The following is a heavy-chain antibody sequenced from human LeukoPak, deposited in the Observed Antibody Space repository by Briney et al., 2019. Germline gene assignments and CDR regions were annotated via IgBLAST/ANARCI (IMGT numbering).Heavy chain of an antibody. CDR2: IKQDGSAK. CDR1: GFTFSDYW. J-gene: IGHJ4*02. V-gene: IGHV3-7*03. CDR3: ATWGWLTGYFDY. D-gene: IGHD6-19*01. Sequence: PGGSLRLSCAASGFTFSDYWMHWVRQAPGKGLEWVANIKQDGSAKYYVDSVKGRFTISRDNAKNSLYLQMNSLRAEDTAVYYCATWGWLTGYFDYWGQGTLVTVSS.